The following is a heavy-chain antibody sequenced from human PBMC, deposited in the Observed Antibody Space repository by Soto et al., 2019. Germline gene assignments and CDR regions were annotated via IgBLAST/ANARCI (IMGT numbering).Heavy chain of an antibody. D-gene: IGHD6-13*01. J-gene: IGHJ4*02. V-gene: IGHV3-23*01. CDR2: ISNNGGGT. CDR3: AKDHSNSWSFDH. Sequence: GGSLRLSCAASGFTYNNFDMSWVRQAPGEGLEWVSSISNNGGGTYYADSVKGRFTISRDDSKSTLNLQMNSLRVEDTAIYFCAKDHSNSWSFDHWGQGTLVTVSS. CDR1: GFTYNNFD.